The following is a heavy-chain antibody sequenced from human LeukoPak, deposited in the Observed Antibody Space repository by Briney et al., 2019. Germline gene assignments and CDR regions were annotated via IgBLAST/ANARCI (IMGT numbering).Heavy chain of an antibody. CDR2: IYPGDSDT. CDR1: GYSFTSYW. D-gene: IGHD3-22*01. V-gene: IGHV5-51*01. J-gene: IGHJ3*02. CDR3: ARNTMIDDAFDI. Sequence: GESLKISCKGSGYSFTSYWIGWVRQLPGKGLGWMGIIYPGDSDTRYSPSFQGQVTISADKSISTAYLQCSSLKASDTAMYYCARNTMIDDAFDIWGQGTMVTVSS.